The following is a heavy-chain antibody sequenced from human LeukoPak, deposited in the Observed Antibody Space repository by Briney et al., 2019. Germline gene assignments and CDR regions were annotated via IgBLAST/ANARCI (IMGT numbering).Heavy chain of an antibody. Sequence: SGGSLRLSCAASGXTFSSCGMHWVRQAPGKGLEWVAVIWYDGSNKYYADSVKGRFTISRDNSKNTLYLQMNSLRAEDTAVYYCARDRGDYGDSFDAFDIWGQGTMVTVSS. CDR2: IWYDGSNK. D-gene: IGHD4-17*01. CDR1: GXTFSSCG. J-gene: IGHJ3*02. CDR3: ARDRGDYGDSFDAFDI. V-gene: IGHV3-33*01.